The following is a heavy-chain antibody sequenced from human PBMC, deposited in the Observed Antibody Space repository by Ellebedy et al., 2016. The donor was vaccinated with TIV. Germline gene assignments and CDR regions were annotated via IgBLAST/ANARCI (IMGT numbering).Heavy chain of an antibody. J-gene: IGHJ2*01. V-gene: IGHV3-30-3*01. CDR3: ARDHGSGIVNWYFDL. D-gene: IGHD3-10*01. CDR2: ISYDGSNK. CDR1: GFTFSSYA. Sequence: GGSLRLSCAASGFTFSSYAMHWVRQAPGKGLEWVAVISYDGSNKYYADSVKGRFTISRDNSKNTLYLQMNSLRAEDTAVYYCARDHGSGIVNWYFDLWGRGTLVTVSS.